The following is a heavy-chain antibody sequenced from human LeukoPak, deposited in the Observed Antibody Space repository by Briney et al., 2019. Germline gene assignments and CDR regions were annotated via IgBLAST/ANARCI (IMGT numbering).Heavy chain of an antibody. CDR1: GGTFSSYA. J-gene: IGHJ5*02. CDR2: IIPIFGTA. CDR3: ARDVSYGSAPNWFDP. V-gene: IGHV1-69*01. Sequence: SVKVSCKASGGTFSSYAISWVRQAPGQGLEWMGGIIPIFGTANYAQKFQGRVAITADESTSTAYMELSSLRSEDTAVYYCARDVSYGSAPNWFDPWGQGTLVTVSS. D-gene: IGHD3-10*01.